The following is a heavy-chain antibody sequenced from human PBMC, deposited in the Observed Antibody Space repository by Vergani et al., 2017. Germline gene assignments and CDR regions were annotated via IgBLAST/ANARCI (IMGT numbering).Heavy chain of an antibody. CDR2: INPNSGGT. D-gene: IGHD3-10*01. J-gene: IGHJ4*02. CDR1: GYTFTGYY. Sequence: QVQLVQSGAEVKKPGASVKVSCKASGYTFTGYYMHWVRQAPGQGLEWMGWINPNSGGTNYAQKLQGRVTMTRDTSISTAYMELSRLRSDDTAVYYCAREGSWRYYFDYWGQGTLVTVSS. CDR3: AREGSWRYYFDY. V-gene: IGHV1-2*02.